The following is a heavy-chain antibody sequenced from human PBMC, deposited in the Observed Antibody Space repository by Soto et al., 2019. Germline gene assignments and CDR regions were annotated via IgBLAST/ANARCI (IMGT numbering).Heavy chain of an antibody. Sequence: QVQLVQSGAELKKPGSSVKVSCKASGDTFSFYTINWVRQAPGLGLEWMGRVNPILSMSNYAQKFQGRVTMTADKSTSTDYMELRSLRSEDTAFYYCATSYGSGYRAFDYWGQGALVTVSS. V-gene: IGHV1-69*02. CDR1: GDTFSFYT. J-gene: IGHJ4*02. CDR3: ATSYGSGYRAFDY. CDR2: VNPILSMS. D-gene: IGHD3-10*01.